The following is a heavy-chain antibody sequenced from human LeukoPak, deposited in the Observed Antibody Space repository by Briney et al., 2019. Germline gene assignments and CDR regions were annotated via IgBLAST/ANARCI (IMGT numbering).Heavy chain of an antibody. CDR1: GYSISSCYY. CDR2: IYHSGST. Sequence: SETLSLTCTVSGYSISSCYYWGWIRQPPGKGLEWIGSIYHSGSTYYNPSLKSRVTISVDTSKNQFSLKLRSVTAADPAVYYCAREPQDYSIDYWGQGTLVTVSS. J-gene: IGHJ4*02. V-gene: IGHV4-38-2*02. CDR3: AREPQDYSIDY. D-gene: IGHD4-11*01.